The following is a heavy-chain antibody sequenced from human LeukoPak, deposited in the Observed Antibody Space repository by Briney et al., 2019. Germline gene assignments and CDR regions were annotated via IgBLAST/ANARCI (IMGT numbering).Heavy chain of an antibody. Sequence: SETLSLTCTVSGGSISSGGYYWSWIRQHPGKGLEWIGYIYYSGSTYYNPSLKSRVIISVETSKNQFSLKLSSVTAADTAVYYCARRYCSGSSCYFGSWGQGTLDTVSS. CDR1: GGSISSGGYY. J-gene: IGHJ4*02. CDR3: ARRYCSGSSCYFGS. V-gene: IGHV4-31*03. CDR2: IYYSGST. D-gene: IGHD2-15*01.